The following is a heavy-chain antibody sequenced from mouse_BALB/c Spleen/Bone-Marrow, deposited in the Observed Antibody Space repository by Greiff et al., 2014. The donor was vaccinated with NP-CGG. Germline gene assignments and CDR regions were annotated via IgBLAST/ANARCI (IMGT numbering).Heavy chain of an antibody. Sequence: QVQLKHSGAELVRPGTSVKVSCKASGYAFTNYLIEWVKQRPGQGLEWIGVTNPGSGGTNYNEKFKGKATLTADKSSSTAYMQLSSLTSDDSAVYFCARGDYRSYYFDYWGQGTTLTVSS. D-gene: IGHD2-14*01. J-gene: IGHJ2*01. CDR1: GYAFTNYL. CDR3: ARGDYRSYYFDY. CDR2: TNPGSGGT. V-gene: IGHV1-54*01.